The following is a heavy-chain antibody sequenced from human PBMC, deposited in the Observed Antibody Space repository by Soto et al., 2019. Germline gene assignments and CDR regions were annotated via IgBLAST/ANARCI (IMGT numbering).Heavy chain of an antibody. J-gene: IGHJ4*02. CDR2: ISYDGSNK. CDR3: AKEARGYYDFWSGYYTHSYFDY. Sequence: QVQLVESGGGVVQPGRSLRLSCAASGFTFSSYGMHWVRQAPGKGLEWVAVISYDGSNKYYADSVKGRFTISRDNSKNTLYLQMNSLRAEDTAVYYCAKEARGYYDFWSGYYTHSYFDYWGQGTLVTVSS. D-gene: IGHD3-3*01. CDR1: GFTFSSYG. V-gene: IGHV3-30*18.